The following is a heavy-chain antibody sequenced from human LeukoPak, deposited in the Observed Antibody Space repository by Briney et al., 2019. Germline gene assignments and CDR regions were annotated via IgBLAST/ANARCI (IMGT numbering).Heavy chain of an antibody. V-gene: IGHV4-39*01. Sequence: ASETLSLTCTVSGGSISSSSYYWGWIRQPPGKGLEWIGSIYYSGSTYYNPSLKSRVTISVDTSKNQFSLKLSSVTAADTAVYYCARHGGSFDYWGQGTLVTVSS. CDR1: GGSISSSSYY. J-gene: IGHJ4*02. D-gene: IGHD3-3*01. CDR3: ARHGGSFDY. CDR2: IYYSGST.